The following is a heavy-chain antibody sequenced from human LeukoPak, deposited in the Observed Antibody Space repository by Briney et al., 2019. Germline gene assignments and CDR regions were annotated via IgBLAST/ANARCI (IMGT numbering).Heavy chain of an antibody. V-gene: IGHV1-69*10. CDR1: GGTFSSYA. CDR3: ARGTAPHYYYYYYMDV. J-gene: IGHJ6*03. CDR2: IIPILGTA. Sequence: GASVKVSCKASGGTFSSYAISWVRQAPGQGLEWMGGIIPILGTANYAQKFQGRVTITADKSTSTAYMELSSLRSEDTAVYYCARGTAPHYYYYYYMDVWGKGTTVTVSS.